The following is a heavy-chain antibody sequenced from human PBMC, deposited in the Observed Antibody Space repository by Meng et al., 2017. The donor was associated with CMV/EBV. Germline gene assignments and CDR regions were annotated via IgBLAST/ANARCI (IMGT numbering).Heavy chain of an antibody. Sequence: RQRPGSGPGLVKPSEPPSLTCTVSGGSISSSSYYWGWIRQPPGKGLEWIGSIYYSGSTYYNPSLKSRVTISVDTSKNQFSLKLSSVTAADTAVYYCARDSAVAGVVDYWGQGTLVTVFS. CDR3: ARDSAVAGVVDY. CDR1: GGSISSSSYY. J-gene: IGHJ4*02. D-gene: IGHD6-19*01. V-gene: IGHV4-39*07. CDR2: IYYSGST.